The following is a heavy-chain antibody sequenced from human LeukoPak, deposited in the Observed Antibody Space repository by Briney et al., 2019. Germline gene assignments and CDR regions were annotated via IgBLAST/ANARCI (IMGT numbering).Heavy chain of an antibody. CDR2: IYYSGST. J-gene: IGHJ6*02. CDR3: ARVLLSDDYYYYGMDV. Sequence: PSETLSLTCTVSGGSISSYYWSWIGQPPGKGLEWIGYIYYSGSTNYNPSLKSRVTISVDTSKNQFSLKLSSVTAADTAVYYCARVLLSDDYYYYGMDVWGQGTTVTVSS. CDR1: GGSISSYY. V-gene: IGHV4-59*01.